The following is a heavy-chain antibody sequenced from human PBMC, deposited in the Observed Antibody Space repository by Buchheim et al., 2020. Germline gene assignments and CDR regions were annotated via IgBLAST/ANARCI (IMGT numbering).Heavy chain of an antibody. V-gene: IGHV3-23*01. J-gene: IGHJ6*02. D-gene: IGHD3-3*01. CDR3: AKDLAVTIFGVVNYYYYGMDV. CDR2: ISGSGGST. CDR1: GFTFSSYA. Sequence: EVQLLESGGGLVQPGGSLRLSCAASGFTFSSYAMSWVRQAPGKGLEWVSAISGSGGSTYYADSVKGRFTISRDNSKNTLYLQMNSLRAEDTAVYYCAKDLAVTIFGVVNYYYYGMDVWGQGTT.